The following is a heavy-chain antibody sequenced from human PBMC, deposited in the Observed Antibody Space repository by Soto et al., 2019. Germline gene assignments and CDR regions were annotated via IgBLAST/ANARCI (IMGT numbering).Heavy chain of an antibody. J-gene: IGHJ6*02. Sequence: GASVKVSCKASGYTFTSYGISWVRQAPGQGLEWMGWISAYNGNTNYAQKLQGRVTMTTDTSTSTAYMELRSLRSDDTAVYYCAGVLGVVVPAAIYYYYYYGMDVWGQGTTVTVSS. CDR1: GYTFTSYG. CDR2: ISAYNGNT. CDR3: AGVLGVVVPAAIYYYYYYGMDV. D-gene: IGHD2-2*02. V-gene: IGHV1-18*01.